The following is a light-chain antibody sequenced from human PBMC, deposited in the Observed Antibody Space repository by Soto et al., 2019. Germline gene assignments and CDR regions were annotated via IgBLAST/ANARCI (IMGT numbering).Light chain of an antibody. V-gene: IGKV3-15*01. CDR3: QQSYNCPQT. CDR2: AAS. CDR1: QRVGNY. J-gene: IGKJ1*01. Sequence: LTESPGARAPPLCGAGQRVGNYVAWYQQKPGQAPRLLIYAASTMATGSPYSFSASGSATDFTLTISSLQSEDFATYSCQQSYNCPQTFGRGTKVDIK.